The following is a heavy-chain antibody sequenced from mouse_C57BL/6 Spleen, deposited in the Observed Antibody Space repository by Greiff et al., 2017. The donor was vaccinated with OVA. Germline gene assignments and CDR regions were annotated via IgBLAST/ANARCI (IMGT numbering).Heavy chain of an antibody. CDR3: ARDSDYDGTLDY. CDR1: GFTFSDYY. V-gene: IGHV5-16*01. CDR2: INYDGSST. D-gene: IGHD2-3*01. Sequence: DVKLVESEGGLVQPGSSLKLSCTASGFTFSDYYMAWVRQVPEKGLEWVANINYDGSSTYYLDSLKSRFIISRDNAKNILYLQMSSLKSEDTATYYCARDSDYDGTLDYWGQGTTLTVSS. J-gene: IGHJ2*01.